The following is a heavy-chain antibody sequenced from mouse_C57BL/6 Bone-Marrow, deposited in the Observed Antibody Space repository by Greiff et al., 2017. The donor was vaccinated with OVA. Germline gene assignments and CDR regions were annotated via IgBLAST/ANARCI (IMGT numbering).Heavy chain of an antibody. CDR2: IDPSDSYT. Sequence: QVQLQQPGAELVMPGASVKLSCKASGYTFTSYWMHWVKQRPGQGLEWIGEIDPSDSYTNYNQKFKGKSTLTVDKSSSTAYMQLSSLTSEDSAVYYCAGGTVYYYYAMDYWGQGTSVTVSS. D-gene: IGHD1-1*01. CDR3: AGGTVYYYYAMDY. CDR1: GYTFTSYW. J-gene: IGHJ4*01. V-gene: IGHV1-69*01.